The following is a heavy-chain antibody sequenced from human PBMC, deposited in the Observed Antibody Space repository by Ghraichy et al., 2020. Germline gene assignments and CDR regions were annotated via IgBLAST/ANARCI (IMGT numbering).Heavy chain of an antibody. J-gene: IGHJ6*02. CDR1: GGSFSGYY. V-gene: IGHV4-34*01. D-gene: IGHD4-17*01. CDR3: ARADYGDYPNYYYYGMDV. CDR2: INHSGST. Sequence: SETLSLTCAVYGGSFSGYYWSWIRQPPGKGLEWIGEINHSGSTNYNPSLKSRVTISVDTSKNQFSLKLSSVTAADTAVYYCARADYGDYPNYYYYGMDVWGQGTTVTVSS.